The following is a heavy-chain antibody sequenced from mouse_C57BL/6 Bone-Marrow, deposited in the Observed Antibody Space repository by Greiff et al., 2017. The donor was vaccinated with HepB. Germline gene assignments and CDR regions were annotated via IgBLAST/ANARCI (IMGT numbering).Heavy chain of an antibody. D-gene: IGHD2-2*01. CDR1: GYSITSGYY. V-gene: IGHV3-6*01. J-gene: IGHJ1*03. CDR2: ISYDGSN. Sequence: ESGPGLVKPSPSLSLPCSVTGYSITSGYYWNWIRQFPGNKLEWMGYISYDGSNNYNPSLKNRISITRDTSKNQFFLKLNSVTTEDTATYYCAREGYDAWYFDVWGTGTTVTVSS. CDR3: AREGYDAWYFDV.